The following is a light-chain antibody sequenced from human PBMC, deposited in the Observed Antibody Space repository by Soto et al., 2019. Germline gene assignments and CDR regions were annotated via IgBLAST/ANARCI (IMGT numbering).Light chain of an antibody. V-gene: IGKV1-5*03. CDR3: QQYNSYSYT. J-gene: IGKJ2*01. Sequence: DIQMTQSPSTLSASVGDRVTITCRASQSISSWLAWYQQKPGKAPKLLIYKASSLESGVPSTFSGSGSGTEFNLTISSLQPDDFAPYDYQQYNSYSYTFGQGTKLEIK. CDR1: QSISSW. CDR2: KAS.